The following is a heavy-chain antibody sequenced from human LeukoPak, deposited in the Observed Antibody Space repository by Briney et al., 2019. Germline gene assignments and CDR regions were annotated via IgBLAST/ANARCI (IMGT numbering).Heavy chain of an antibody. Sequence: GGSLRLSCAASGFTFSSYEMNWVRQAPGKGLEWVSCISSSGSTIYYADSVKGRFTISRDNAKNSLYLQMNSLRAEDTAVYYCARELVRGVRSFDPWGQGTLVTVSS. CDR1: GFTFSSYE. CDR3: ARELVRGVRSFDP. CDR2: ISSSGSTI. J-gene: IGHJ5*02. D-gene: IGHD3-10*01. V-gene: IGHV3-48*03.